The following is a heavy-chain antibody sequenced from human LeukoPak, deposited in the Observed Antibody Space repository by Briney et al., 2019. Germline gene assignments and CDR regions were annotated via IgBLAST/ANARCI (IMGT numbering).Heavy chain of an antibody. Sequence: GGSLRLSCAASGFTFSSYSMNWVRQAPGKGLEWVSSISSSSSYIYYADSVKGRFTISGDNARNSLYLQMNSLRAEDTAVYYCARAYSSRAYLFDYWGQGTLVTVSS. CDR2: ISSSSSYI. J-gene: IGHJ4*02. CDR3: ARAYSSRAYLFDY. D-gene: IGHD6-19*01. CDR1: GFTFSSYS. V-gene: IGHV3-21*01.